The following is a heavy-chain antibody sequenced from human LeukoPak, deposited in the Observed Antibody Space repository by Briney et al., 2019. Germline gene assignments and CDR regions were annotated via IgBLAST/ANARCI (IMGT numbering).Heavy chain of an antibody. Sequence: SETLSLTCTVSGGSISSSSYYWGWIRQPPGKGLEWIGSIYYSGSTYYNPSLKSRVTISVDTSKNQFSLKLSSVTAADTAVYYCARQWGGLSYPRYYFDYWGQGTLVTVSS. V-gene: IGHV4-39*01. D-gene: IGHD1-26*01. J-gene: IGHJ4*02. CDR2: IYYSGST. CDR1: GGSISSSSYY. CDR3: ARQWGGLSYPRYYFDY.